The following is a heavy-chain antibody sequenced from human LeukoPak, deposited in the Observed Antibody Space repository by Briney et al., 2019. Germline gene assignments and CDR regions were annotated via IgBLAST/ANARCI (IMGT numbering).Heavy chain of an antibody. CDR1: GFTFSSYG. V-gene: IGHV3-30*02. Sequence: GGSLRLSCAASGFTFSSYGMHWVRQAPGKGLEWVAFIRYDGSNKYYADSVKGRFTISRDNSKNTLYLQMNSLRAEDTAVYYCAKDREYSYGKNPDAFDIWGQGTMVTVSS. CDR2: IRYDGSNK. D-gene: IGHD5-18*01. J-gene: IGHJ3*02. CDR3: AKDREYSYGKNPDAFDI.